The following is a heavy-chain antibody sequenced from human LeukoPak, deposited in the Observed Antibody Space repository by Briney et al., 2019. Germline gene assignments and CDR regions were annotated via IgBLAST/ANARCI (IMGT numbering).Heavy chain of an antibody. CDR1: GFSFSTYA. D-gene: IGHD6-13*01. Sequence: GGSLRLSCAASGFSFSTYAMTWVRQAPGKGLEWVSAFSATDGSTQYAESVKGRFTISKDSTANTLFLQINSLRAEDTAVYYCARCQIAAAGTGAFDVWGQGTMVTVSS. CDR3: ARCQIAAAGTGAFDV. CDR2: FSATDGST. J-gene: IGHJ3*01. V-gene: IGHV3-23*01.